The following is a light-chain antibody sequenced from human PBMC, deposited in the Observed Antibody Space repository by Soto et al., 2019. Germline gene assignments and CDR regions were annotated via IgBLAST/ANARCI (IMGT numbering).Light chain of an antibody. CDR3: SSYAGSNNVV. CDR2: EVS. CDR1: SSDVCAYNY. J-gene: IGLJ7*01. V-gene: IGLV2-8*01. Sequence: QSALTQPPSASGSPGQSVTISCTGTSSDVCAYNYVSWYQQHPGKVPKLMIYEVSKRPSGVPDRFSGSKSGNTASLTVSGLQAEDEADYYCSSYAGSNNVVFGGGTQLTVL.